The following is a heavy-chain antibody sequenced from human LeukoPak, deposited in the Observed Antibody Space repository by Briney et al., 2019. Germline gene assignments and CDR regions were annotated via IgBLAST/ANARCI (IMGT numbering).Heavy chain of an antibody. CDR1: GFTFSSYS. V-gene: IGHV3-48*02. CDR2: VSSSSSTI. D-gene: IGHD1-26*01. J-gene: IGHJ6*02. Sequence: GGSLRLSCAASGFTFSSYSMNWVRQAPGKGLEWVSYVSSSSSTIYYADSVKGRFTISRDNAKNSLYLQMNSLRDEDTAVYYCARSPTSAAYYYYGMDVWGQGTTVTVSS. CDR3: ARSPTSAAYYYYGMDV.